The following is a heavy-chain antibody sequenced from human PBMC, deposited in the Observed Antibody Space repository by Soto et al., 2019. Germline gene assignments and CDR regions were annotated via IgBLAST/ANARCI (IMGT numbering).Heavy chain of an antibody. Sequence: QAQLVQSGAEVKKPGASVKVSCQSSGYTFTGYYFHWVRQAPGQGLEWMGWINPSTGGTKYAQKFQGRVTMTRDTSMSTAYMEVRSLRSDDTAVYYCAKGDSSWVSWFDPLGQGTLVTVAS. CDR3: AKGDSSWVSWFDP. D-gene: IGHD6-13*01. CDR2: INPSTGGT. J-gene: IGHJ5*02. V-gene: IGHV1-2*02. CDR1: GYTFTGYY.